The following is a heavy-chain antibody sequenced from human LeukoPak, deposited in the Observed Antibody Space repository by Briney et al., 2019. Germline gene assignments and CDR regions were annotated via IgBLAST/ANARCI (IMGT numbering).Heavy chain of an antibody. D-gene: IGHD3/OR15-3a*01. CDR3: ARSPERLGQGYLDS. CDR1: GFTFSSYS. V-gene: IGHV3-30*04. J-gene: IGHJ4*02. CDR2: ISYHGSNK. Sequence: PGGSLRLSCAASGFTFSSYSMHRVRQAPGKGLQWLTLISYHGSNKDYTDSVKGRFIISRDNSKHTLFLQMNSLRPEDTAIYFCARSPERLGQGYLDSWGQGTLVTVSS.